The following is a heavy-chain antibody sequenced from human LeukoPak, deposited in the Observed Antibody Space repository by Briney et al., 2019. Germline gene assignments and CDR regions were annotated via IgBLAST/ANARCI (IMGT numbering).Heavy chain of an antibody. CDR2: IYYSGST. Sequence: SETLSLTCTVSGGSISSYYWSWIRQPPGKGLGWIGYIYYSGSTNYNPSLKSRVTISVDTSKNQFSLKLSSVTAADTAVYYCARQGGSGEIDYWGQGTLVTVSS. J-gene: IGHJ4*02. CDR3: ARQGGSGEIDY. CDR1: GGSISSYY. V-gene: IGHV4-59*08. D-gene: IGHD3-10*01.